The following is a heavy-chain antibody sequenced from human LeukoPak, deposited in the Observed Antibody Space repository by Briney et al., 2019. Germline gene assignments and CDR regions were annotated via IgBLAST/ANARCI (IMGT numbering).Heavy chain of an antibody. CDR2: IIPIFGTA. CDR3: AGCTIAAAGMDV. J-gene: IGHJ6*02. CDR1: GGTFSSYA. D-gene: IGHD6-13*01. V-gene: IGHV1-69*13. Sequence: SVKVSCKASGGTFSSYAISWVRQAPGQGLEWMGGIIPIFGTANYAQKFQGRVTITADESTSTAYMELSSLRSEDTAVYYCAGCTIAAAGMDVWGQGTTVTVSS.